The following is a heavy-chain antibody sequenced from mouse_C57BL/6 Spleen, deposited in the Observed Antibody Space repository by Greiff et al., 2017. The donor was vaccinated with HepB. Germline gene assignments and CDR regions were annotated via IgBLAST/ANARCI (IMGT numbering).Heavy chain of an antibody. CDR3: AREGLYYYGSRRYFDV. D-gene: IGHD1-1*01. CDR1: GYTFTSYW. Sequence: VQLQQSGAELVRPGSSVKLSCKASGYTFTSYWMDWVKQRPGQGLEWIGNIYPSDSETHYNQKFKDKATLTVDKSSSTAYMQLSSLTSEDSAVYYCAREGLYYYGSRRYFDVWGTGTTVTVSS. CDR2: IYPSDSET. J-gene: IGHJ1*03. V-gene: IGHV1-61*01.